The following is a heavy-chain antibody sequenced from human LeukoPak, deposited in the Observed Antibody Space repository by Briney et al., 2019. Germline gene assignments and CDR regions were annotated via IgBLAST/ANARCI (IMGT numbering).Heavy chain of an antibody. Sequence: ASVKVSCKASGYTFTSYGISWVRQAPGQGLEWMGWISAYNGNTNYAQKLQGRVTMTTDTSTSTAYMELRSLRSDDTAVYYCARDRGSGSYYDFWSGPHFDYWGQGTLVTVSS. D-gene: IGHD3-3*01. J-gene: IGHJ4*02. CDR2: ISAYNGNT. CDR3: ARDRGSGSYYDFWSGPHFDY. CDR1: GYTFTSYG. V-gene: IGHV1-18*01.